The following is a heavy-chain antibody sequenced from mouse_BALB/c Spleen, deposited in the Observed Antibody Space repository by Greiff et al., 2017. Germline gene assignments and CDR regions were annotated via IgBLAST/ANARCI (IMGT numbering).Heavy chain of an antibody. V-gene: IGHV3-2*02. CDR2: ISYSGST. CDR3: ARCDGYYYFDY. D-gene: IGHD2-3*01. CDR1: GYSITSDYA. Sequence: EVKLMESGPGLVKPSQSLSLTCTVTGYSITSDYAWNWIRQFPGNKLEWMGYISYSGSTSYNPSLKSRISITRDTSKNQFFLQLNSVTTEDTATYYCARCDGYYYFDYWGQGTTLTVSS. J-gene: IGHJ2*01.